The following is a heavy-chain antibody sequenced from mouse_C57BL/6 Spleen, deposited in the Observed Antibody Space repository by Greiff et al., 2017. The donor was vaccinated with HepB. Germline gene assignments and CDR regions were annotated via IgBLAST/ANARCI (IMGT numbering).Heavy chain of an antibody. V-gene: IGHV5-16*01. CDR3: ARVSYYYGSSYVGYFDY. Sequence: EVQRVESEGGLVQPGSSMKLSCTASGFTFSDYYMAWVRQVPEKGLEWVANINYDGSSTYYLDSLKSRFIISRDNAKNILYLQMSSLKSEDTATYYCARVSYYYGSSYVGYFDYWGQGTTLTVSS. CDR2: INYDGSST. J-gene: IGHJ2*01. CDR1: GFTFSDYY. D-gene: IGHD1-1*01.